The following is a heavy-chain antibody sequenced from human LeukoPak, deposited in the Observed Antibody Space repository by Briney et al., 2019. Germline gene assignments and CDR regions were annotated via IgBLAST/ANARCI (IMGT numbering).Heavy chain of an antibody. D-gene: IGHD2-15*01. CDR3: ARGKGWVDY. V-gene: IGHV4-59*01. CDR1: GGSISSYY. J-gene: IGHJ4*02. CDR2: IYYSGST. Sequence: PSETLSLTCTVSGGSISSYYWSWIRQPPGKGLEWIGYIYYSGSTNYNPPLKSRVTISVDTSKNQFSLKLSSVTAADTAVYYCARGKGWVDYWGQGTLVTVSS.